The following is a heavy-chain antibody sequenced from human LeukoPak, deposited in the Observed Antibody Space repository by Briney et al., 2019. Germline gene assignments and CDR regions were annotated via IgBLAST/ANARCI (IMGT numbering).Heavy chain of an antibody. CDR2: INPNSGGT. V-gene: IGHV1-2*02. D-gene: IGHD6-13*01. CDR3: ARGGEQQLVLSPQ. CDR1: GYTFTGYY. Sequence: ASVTVSCKASGYTFTGYYMHWVRQAPGQGVEWVGWINPNSGGTHYAQKFQGRPTHTRDTSISTAYLYLNRLTYHDTHVYYCARGGEQQLVLSPQWGQGTLVTVSS. J-gene: IGHJ4*02.